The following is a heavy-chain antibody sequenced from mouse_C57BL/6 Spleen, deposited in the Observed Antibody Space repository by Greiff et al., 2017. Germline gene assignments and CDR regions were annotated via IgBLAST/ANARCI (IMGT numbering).Heavy chain of an antibody. CDR3: ARGEGTAQALAY. CDR1: GYTFTDYT. Sequence: QVQLQQSDAELVKPGASVKISCKVSGYTFTDYTIHWVKQRPEQGLEWIGYIYPRDGSTKYNEKFKGKATLTADKSSSTAYMQLNSLTTEDSAVYFCARGEGTAQALAYWGQGTLVTVSA. CDR2: IYPRDGST. V-gene: IGHV1-78*01. D-gene: IGHD3-2*02. J-gene: IGHJ3*01.